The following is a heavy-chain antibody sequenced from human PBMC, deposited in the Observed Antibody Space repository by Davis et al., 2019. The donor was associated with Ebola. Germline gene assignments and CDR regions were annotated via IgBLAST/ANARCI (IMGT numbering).Heavy chain of an antibody. CDR1: GFIFGDHS. CDR2: TRSKLYGGTT. Sequence: GESLKISCTASGFIFGDHSMSWVRQAPGKGLEWVGVTRSKLYGGTTEYAASVKGRFTVSRDDSKSIAYLQMNSLKTEDTAVYYCLMSGILIPTDPQYPVNVWGKGTTVTVSS. J-gene: IGHJ6*04. D-gene: IGHD3-10*01. V-gene: IGHV3-49*04. CDR3: LMSGILIPTDPQYPVNV.